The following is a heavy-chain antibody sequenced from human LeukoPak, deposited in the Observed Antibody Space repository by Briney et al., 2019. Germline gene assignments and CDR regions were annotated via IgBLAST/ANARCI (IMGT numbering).Heavy chain of an antibody. CDR1: GFTFSSYS. V-gene: IGHV3-48*01. Sequence: GGSLRLSCAAPGFTFSSYSMNWVRQAPGKGLEWVSYISSSSSTIYYADSVKGRFTISRDNAKNSLYLQMKSLRAEDTAVYYCAREGYSYGSRGLDYWGQGTLVTVSS. CDR3: AREGYSYGSRGLDY. CDR2: ISSSSSTI. J-gene: IGHJ4*02. D-gene: IGHD5-18*01.